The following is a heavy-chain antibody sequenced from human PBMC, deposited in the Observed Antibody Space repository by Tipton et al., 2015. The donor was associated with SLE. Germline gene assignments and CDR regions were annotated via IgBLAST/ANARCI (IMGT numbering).Heavy chain of an antibody. J-gene: IGHJ4*02. CDR2: VYTGGAT. D-gene: IGHD6-19*01. CDR3: AKTTVYSNDWPYFDH. V-gene: IGHV4-61*09. Sequence: TLSLTCSVPGASISRGSYYWTWVRQPAGKGLEWIGHVYTGGATTYNPSLESRVTISLDTSKNHFSLYLTSVTAADTAVYYCAKTTVYSNDWPYFDHWGQGTLVTVSS. CDR1: GASISRGSYY.